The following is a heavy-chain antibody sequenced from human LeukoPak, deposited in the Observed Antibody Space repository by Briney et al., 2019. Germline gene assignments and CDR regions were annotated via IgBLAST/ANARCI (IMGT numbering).Heavy chain of an antibody. V-gene: IGHV3-11*01. Sequence: GGSLRLSCAASGFTFSGYYMSWIRQAPGKGLEWVSYISSSGSTINYADSVKGRFTISRDNAKNSLYLQMNSLRAEDTAVYYCARDLLGDYGPEYFQHWGQGTLVTVSS. CDR3: ARDLLGDYGPEYFQH. CDR2: ISSSGSTI. CDR1: GFTFSGYY. D-gene: IGHD4-17*01. J-gene: IGHJ1*01.